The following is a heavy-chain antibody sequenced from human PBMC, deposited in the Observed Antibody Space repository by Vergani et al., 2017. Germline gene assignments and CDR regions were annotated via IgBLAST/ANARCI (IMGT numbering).Heavy chain of an antibody. CDR2: VYSSGRT. D-gene: IGHD6-13*01. CDR3: ARGNSSSWPLDY. J-gene: IGHJ4*02. V-gene: IGHV4-61*02. CDR1: GGSTSSGLYY. Sequence: QVQLQESGPGLVKPSQTLSLTCTVSGGSTSSGLYYWSWIRQPAGKGLEWIGRVYSSGRTHYNPSLKSRVTISVDTSKNQFSLQLRSVTAADTAVYFCARGNSSSWPLDYWGQGTLVTVSS.